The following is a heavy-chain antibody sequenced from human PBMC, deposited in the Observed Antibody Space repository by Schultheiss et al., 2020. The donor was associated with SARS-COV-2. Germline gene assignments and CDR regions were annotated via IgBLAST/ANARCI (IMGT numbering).Heavy chain of an antibody. J-gene: IGHJ4*02. CDR3: ASGVYRFLEWQERDY. CDR1: GGSISSYY. D-gene: IGHD3-3*01. CDR2: INHSGST. Sequence: GSLRLSCTVSGGSISSYYWSWIRQPPGKGLEWIGEINHSGSTNYNPSLKSRVTISVDTSKNQFSLRLRSATAADTAVYYCASGVYRFLEWQERDYWGQGTLVTVSS. V-gene: IGHV4-34*01.